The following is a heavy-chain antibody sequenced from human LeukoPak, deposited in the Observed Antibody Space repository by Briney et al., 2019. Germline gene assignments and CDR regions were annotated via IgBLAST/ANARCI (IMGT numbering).Heavy chain of an antibody. V-gene: IGHV3-11*05. J-gene: IGHJ2*01. CDR3: AREDKWYFDL. Sequence: GGSLRLSCAASGFTFSDYYMSWIRQAPGKGLEWVSKISASGSYTNDADSVKGRFTISRDNAKNSLYLHMNSLRAEDTAVYYCAREDKWYFDLWGRGTLVTVSS. CDR1: GFTFSDYY. CDR2: ISASGSYT.